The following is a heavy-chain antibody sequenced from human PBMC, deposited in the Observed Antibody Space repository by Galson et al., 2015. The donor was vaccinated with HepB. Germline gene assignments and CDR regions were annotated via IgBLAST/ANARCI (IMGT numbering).Heavy chain of an antibody. D-gene: IGHD3-16*01. V-gene: IGHV3-23*01. CDR3: ANFDFRVITFGGVIVP. CDR2: ISGSDGST. J-gene: IGHJ5*02. Sequence: SLRLSCAASGFTFSSYAMSWVRQAPGKGLEWVSAISGSDGSTYYADSVKGRFTISRDNSKNTLYLQMNSLRAEDTAVYYCANFDFRVITFGGVIVPWGQGTLVTVSS. CDR1: GFTFSSYA.